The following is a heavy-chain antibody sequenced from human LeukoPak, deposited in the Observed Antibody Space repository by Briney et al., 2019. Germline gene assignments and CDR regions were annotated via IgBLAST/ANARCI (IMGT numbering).Heavy chain of an antibody. CDR1: GGTFSSYA. V-gene: IGHV1-69*05. Sequence: SVKVSCKASGGTFSSYAISWVRQAPGQGLEWMGGIIPIFGTANYAQKFQERVTITRDMSTSTAYMELSSLRSEDTAVYYCAADLQLLWFGELFDAFDIWGQGTMVTVSS. J-gene: IGHJ3*02. D-gene: IGHD3-10*01. CDR3: AADLQLLWFGELFDAFDI. CDR2: IIPIFGTA.